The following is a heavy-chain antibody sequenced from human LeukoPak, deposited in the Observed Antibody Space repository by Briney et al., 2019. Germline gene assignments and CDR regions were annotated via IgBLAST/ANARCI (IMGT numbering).Heavy chain of an antibody. CDR1: GFTFSDYY. V-gene: IGHV3-11*04. D-gene: IGHD3-22*01. CDR2: ISSSGSTI. CDR3: AKDHVGYYDSSGYYHLDY. J-gene: IGHJ4*02. Sequence: GGSLRLSCAASGFTFSDYYMSWIRQAPGKGLEWVSYISSSGSTIYYADSVKGRFTISRDNAKNSLYLQMNSLRAEDTAVYYCAKDHVGYYDSSGYYHLDYWGQGTPVTVSS.